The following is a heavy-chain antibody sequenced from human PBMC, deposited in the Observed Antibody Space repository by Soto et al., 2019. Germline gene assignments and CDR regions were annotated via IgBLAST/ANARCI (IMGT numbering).Heavy chain of an antibody. CDR2: ISGYNGNT. CDR3: ARVDYYDSSGYYGY. D-gene: IGHD3-22*01. Sequence: QVQLVQSGAEVKKPGASVKVSCKDSGYTFTIYGISWVRQAPGQGLEWMGWISGYNGNTDYAQNLQDRVTLTTDASTSSVYMELRSLRSDDTAVYFWARVDYYDSSGYYGYWGQGTLITVSS. V-gene: IGHV1-18*04. CDR1: GYTFTIYG. J-gene: IGHJ4*02.